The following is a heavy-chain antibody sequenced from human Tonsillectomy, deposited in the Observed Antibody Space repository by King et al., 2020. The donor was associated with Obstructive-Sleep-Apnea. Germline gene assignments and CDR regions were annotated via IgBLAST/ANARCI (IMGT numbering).Heavy chain of an antibody. Sequence: LQLQESGPGLVKPSETLSLICTVSGDSISSRSYYWGWIRQPPGKRLEWIGTFYYSGSTSYNPSLKSRVAISVDTSKNQFSLNLSSVTAADTAVYYCARDGGYWGQGTLVTVSS. V-gene: IGHV4-39*07. D-gene: IGHD2-15*01. CDR2: FYYSGST. CDR3: ARDGGY. CDR1: GDSISSRSYY. J-gene: IGHJ4*02.